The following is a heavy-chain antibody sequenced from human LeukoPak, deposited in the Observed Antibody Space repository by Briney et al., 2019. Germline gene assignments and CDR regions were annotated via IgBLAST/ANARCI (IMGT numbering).Heavy chain of an antibody. D-gene: IGHD3-22*01. CDR1: GGSISSGGYY. V-gene: IGHV4-30-2*01. CDR2: IYHSGST. Sequence: SETLSLTCTVSGGSISSGGYYWSWIRQPPGKGLEWIGYIYHSGSTYYNPSLKSRVTISVDRSKNQFSLKLSSVTAADTAVYYCARTYYYDSSGYSLDYWGQGTLVTVSS. CDR3: ARTYYYDSSGYSLDY. J-gene: IGHJ4*02.